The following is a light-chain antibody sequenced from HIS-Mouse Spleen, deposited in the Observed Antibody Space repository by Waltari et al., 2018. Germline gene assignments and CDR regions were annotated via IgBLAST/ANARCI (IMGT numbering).Light chain of an antibody. CDR3: GTWDSSLSADWV. CDR1: SSNIGHNY. Sequence: QSVLTQPPSVSAAPGQKVTIPCSGSSSNIGHNYVSWYQQLPGTAPKLLIYDNNKRPSGIPDRFSGSKSGTSATLGITGLQTGDEADYYCGTWDSSLSADWVFGGGTKLTVL. CDR2: DNN. J-gene: IGLJ3*02. V-gene: IGLV1-51*01.